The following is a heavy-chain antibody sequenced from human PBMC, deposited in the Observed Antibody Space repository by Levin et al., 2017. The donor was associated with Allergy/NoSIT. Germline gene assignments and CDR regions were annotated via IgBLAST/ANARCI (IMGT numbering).Heavy chain of an antibody. J-gene: IGHJ6*02. Sequence: SETLSLTCAVYGGSFSGYYWSWIRQPPGKGLEWIGEINHSGSTNYNPSLKSRVTISVDTSKNQFSLKLSSVTAADTAVYYCARGKVKYYGSGSYYNAFYGMDVWGQGTTVTVSS. D-gene: IGHD3-10*01. CDR2: INHSGST. V-gene: IGHV4-34*01. CDR1: GGSFSGYY. CDR3: ARGKVKYYGSGSYYNAFYGMDV.